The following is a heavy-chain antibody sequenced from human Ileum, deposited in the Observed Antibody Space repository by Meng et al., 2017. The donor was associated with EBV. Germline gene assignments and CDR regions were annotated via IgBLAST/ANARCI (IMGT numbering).Heavy chain of an antibody. D-gene: IGHD6-19*01. CDR1: GFTFSNYG. V-gene: IGHV3-33*01. CDR3: ARLGSGWAADY. Sequence: VQVGGVGGGVVQPGTSLSLSCGASGFTFSNYGMYWVRQAPGKGLEWVSVIWYDGSNKYYGDSVKGRFTVSRDNSKNTVSLQMNSLRVEDTAVYYCARLGSGWAADYWGQGTLVTVSS. J-gene: IGHJ4*02. CDR2: IWYDGSNK.